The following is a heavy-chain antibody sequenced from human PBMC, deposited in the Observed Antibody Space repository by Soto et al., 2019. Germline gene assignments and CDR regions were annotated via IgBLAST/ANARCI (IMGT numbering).Heavy chain of an antibody. CDR1: GFTFSNYA. D-gene: IGHD1-7*01. V-gene: IGHV3-30*03. Sequence: QVQLVESGGGVVQPGRSLRVSCAASGFTFSNYAMHWVRQAPGKGLEWVALISSDGSNKYYADSVKGRFSFSRDNSKNTVYLQVNSVRPEDTAVYYCARDRGRNCDYWGQGTLVTVSS. CDR2: ISSDGSNK. J-gene: IGHJ4*02. CDR3: ARDRGRNCDY.